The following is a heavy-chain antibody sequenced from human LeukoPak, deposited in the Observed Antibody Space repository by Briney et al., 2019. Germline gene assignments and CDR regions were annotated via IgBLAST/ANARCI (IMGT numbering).Heavy chain of an antibody. V-gene: IGHV3-23*01. J-gene: IGHJ5*02. D-gene: IGHD3-10*01. CDR2: ISAGGSTT. CDR1: GFTFFSYG. CDR3: ARGLKSFGESPLLWFDP. Sequence: PGGSLRLSCAASGFTFFSYGMAWVRQAPGKGLGWVSAISAGGSTTYYADSVKGRFTISRDNSKNTLYLQMNSLRAEDTAVYYCARGLKSFGESPLLWFDPWGQGTLVTVSS.